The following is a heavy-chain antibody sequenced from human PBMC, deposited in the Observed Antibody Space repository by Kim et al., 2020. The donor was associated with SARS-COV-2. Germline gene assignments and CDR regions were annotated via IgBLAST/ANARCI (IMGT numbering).Heavy chain of an antibody. Sequence: GGSLRLSCAASGFTFSSYGMHWVRQAPGKGLEWVAVIWYDGSNKYYADSVKGRFTISRDNSKNTLYLQMNSLRAEDTAVYYCAKDLAPFYDILTGYQDYYYYSMDVWGQGTPVTVSS. CDR1: GFTFSSYG. CDR3: AKDLAPFYDILTGYQDYYYYSMDV. CDR2: IWYDGSNK. D-gene: IGHD3-9*01. V-gene: IGHV3-33*06. J-gene: IGHJ6*02.